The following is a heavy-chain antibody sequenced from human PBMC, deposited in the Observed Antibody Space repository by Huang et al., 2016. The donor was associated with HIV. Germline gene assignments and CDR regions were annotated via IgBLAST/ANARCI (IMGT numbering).Heavy chain of an antibody. D-gene: IGHD3-3*01. J-gene: IGHJ1*01. CDR2: INTNTGNT. Sequence: QLQLVQSGSELKKPGASVKVSCKASGYTFTSYAMTWVRTAPGQGLEWMVLINTNTGNTMYAQAFTGRFVFSLDTSVSTAYLQIRSLKAEDTAVYYWARSYDFWSGYYNLIYFQHWGQGTLVTVSS. CDR3: ARSYDFWSGYYNLIYFQH. CDR1: GYTFTSYA. V-gene: IGHV7-4-1*02.